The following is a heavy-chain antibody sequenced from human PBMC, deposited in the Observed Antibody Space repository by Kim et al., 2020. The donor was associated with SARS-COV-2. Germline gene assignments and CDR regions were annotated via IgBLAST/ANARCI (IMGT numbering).Heavy chain of an antibody. J-gene: IGHJ4*02. V-gene: IGHV4-39*01. Sequence: NPSLKSRVTISVDTSKNQFSLKLSSVTAADTAVYYCARRGIAVAGTPIDYWGQGTLVTVSS. D-gene: IGHD6-19*01. CDR3: ARRGIAVAGTPIDY.